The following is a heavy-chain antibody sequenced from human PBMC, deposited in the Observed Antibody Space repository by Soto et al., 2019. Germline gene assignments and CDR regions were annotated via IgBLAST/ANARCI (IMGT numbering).Heavy chain of an antibody. V-gene: IGHV3-30*18. CDR2: ISYDGSNK. CDR1: GFTFSSYG. J-gene: IGHJ6*02. Sequence: GGSLRLSCAASGFTFSSYGMHWVRQAPGKGLEWVAVISYDGSNKYYADSVKGRFTISRDNSKNTLYLQMNSLRAEDTAVYYCAKDGWEDYYGSLDVWGQGTTVTVSS. CDR3: AKDGWEDYYGSLDV. D-gene: IGHD3-10*01.